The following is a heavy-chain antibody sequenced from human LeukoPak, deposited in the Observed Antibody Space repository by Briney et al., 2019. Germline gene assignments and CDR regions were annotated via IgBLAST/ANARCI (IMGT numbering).Heavy chain of an antibody. CDR2: IIPILGIA. CDR1: GGTFSSYT. Sequence: SVKVSCKASGGTFSSYTISWVRQAPGQGLEWMGRIIPILGIANYAQKFQGRVTITADKSTSTAYMELSSLRSEDTAVYYSAREGDFSSSPFDYWGQGTLVTVSS. J-gene: IGHJ4*02. V-gene: IGHV1-69*04. CDR3: AREGDFSSSPFDY. D-gene: IGHD2-21*02.